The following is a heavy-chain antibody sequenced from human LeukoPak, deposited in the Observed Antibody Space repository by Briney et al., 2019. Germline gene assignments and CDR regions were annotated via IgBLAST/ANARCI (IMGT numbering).Heavy chain of an antibody. Sequence: GGSLRLSCAASGFTFNTHVMNWVRQAPGKGLEWVSSISDNGATTYYADSVKGRFTISRDNSKSTVYLQMDSLRAEDTAVYYCPKRAFQWGDFDDWGQGSLVTVSS. CDR1: GFTFNTHV. CDR3: PKRAFQWGDFDD. V-gene: IGHV3-23*01. J-gene: IGHJ4*02. CDR2: ISDNGATT. D-gene: IGHD2/OR15-2a*01.